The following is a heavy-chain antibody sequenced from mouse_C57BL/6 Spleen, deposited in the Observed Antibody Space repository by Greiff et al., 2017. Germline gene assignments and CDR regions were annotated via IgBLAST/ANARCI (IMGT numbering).Heavy chain of an antibody. CDR2: INPNNGGT. Sequence: EVKLVESGPELVKPGASVKIPCKASGYTFTDYNMDWVKQSHGKSLEWIGDINPNNGGTIYNQKFKGKATLTVDKSSSTAYMELRSLTSEDTAVYYCARRGLRREFAYWGQGTLVTVSA. CDR3: ARRGLRREFAY. CDR1: GYTFTDYN. D-gene: IGHD2-4*01. V-gene: IGHV1-18*01. J-gene: IGHJ3*01.